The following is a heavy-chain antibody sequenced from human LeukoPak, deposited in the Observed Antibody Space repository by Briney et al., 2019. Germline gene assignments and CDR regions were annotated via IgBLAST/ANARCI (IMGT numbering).Heavy chain of an antibody. Sequence: SETLSLTCTVSGGSITSSSYWWGWIRQPPGKELEWIGNIYHSGSTNYNPSLNSRLIISVDTSKNRFSLKLTSVTAADTAVYYCASRFRYTSGWYYDSWGQGTLVTVSS. CDR3: ASRFRYTSGWYYDS. CDR2: IYHSGST. V-gene: IGHV4-39*01. J-gene: IGHJ4*02. CDR1: GGSITSSSYW. D-gene: IGHD6-19*01.